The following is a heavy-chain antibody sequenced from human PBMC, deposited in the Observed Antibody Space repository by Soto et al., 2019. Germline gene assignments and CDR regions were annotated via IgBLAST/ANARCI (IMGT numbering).Heavy chain of an antibody. J-gene: IGHJ4*02. CDR3: ARGPAYIDGWRTFDL. CDR2: TYYNGDT. CDR1: DDSFRGAEYY. V-gene: IGHV4-61*08. Sequence: SETLSLTCTVSDDSFRGAEYYWSWIRQPLGKGPEWIGYTYYNGDTKYNPALRSRVTMSEDTSKNQFSLRLSSVTAADTAVYFCARGPAYIDGWRTFDLWGRGILVTVS. D-gene: IGHD6-19*01.